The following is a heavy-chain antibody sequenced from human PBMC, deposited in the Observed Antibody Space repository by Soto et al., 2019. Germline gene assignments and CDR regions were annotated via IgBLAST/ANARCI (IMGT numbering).Heavy chain of an antibody. D-gene: IGHD1-26*01. J-gene: IGHJ4*02. Sequence: SETLSLTCAVYGGSFSGYSWTWIRQSPGKGMEWIRQINDGGSANYNPSLKSRVTISVDTSNNEFFLELSSVTAADTAVYYCARGLFSETHYSGGWYFFDYWGQGTLVTVS. CDR2: INDGGSA. CDR1: GGSFSGYS. CDR3: ARGLFSETHYSGGWYFFDY. V-gene: IGHV4-34*01.